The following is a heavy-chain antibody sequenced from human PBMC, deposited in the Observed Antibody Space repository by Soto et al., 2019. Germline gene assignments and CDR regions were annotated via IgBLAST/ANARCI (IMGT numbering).Heavy chain of an antibody. D-gene: IGHD2-2*01. Sequence: ASVKVSCKASGYTFTGYYMHWVRQAPGQGLEWMGWINPNSGGTNYAQKFQGRVTMTRDTSISTAYMELSRLRSDDTAVYYCARDGDYCSSTSWYSYYYSGMDVWGQGTTVTVSS. CDR2: INPNSGGT. V-gene: IGHV1-2*02. CDR3: ARDGDYCSSTSWYSYYYSGMDV. J-gene: IGHJ6*02. CDR1: GYTFTGYY.